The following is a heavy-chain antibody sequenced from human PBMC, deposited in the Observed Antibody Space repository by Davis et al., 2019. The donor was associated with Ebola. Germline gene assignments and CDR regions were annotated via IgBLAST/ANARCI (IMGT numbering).Heavy chain of an antibody. J-gene: IGHJ6*02. Sequence: AASVKVSCKASGGTFSSYAISWVRQAPGQGLEWMGGIIPIFGTANYAQKFQGRVTMTRDTSTSTVYMELSSLRSEDTAVYYCARELVPAAIPPYYYYGMDVWGQGTTVTVSS. V-gene: IGHV1-69*05. CDR2: IIPIFGTA. D-gene: IGHD2-2*02. CDR3: ARELVPAAIPPYYYYGMDV. CDR1: GGTFSSYA.